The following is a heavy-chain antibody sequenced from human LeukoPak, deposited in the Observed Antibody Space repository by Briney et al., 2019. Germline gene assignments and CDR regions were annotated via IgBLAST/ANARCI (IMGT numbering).Heavy chain of an antibody. D-gene: IGHD6-6*01. CDR3: VRVRSNAFDI. J-gene: IGHJ3*02. Sequence: GGSLSLSCAASGFTFGNYDMHWVRQATGKGLEWVSAIGTAGDTYYLGSVKGRFTISGENARNSLYLQMNSLRAGDTAMYYCVRVRSNAFDIWGQGTMVTVSS. V-gene: IGHV3-13*01. CDR1: GFTFGNYD. CDR2: IGTAGDT.